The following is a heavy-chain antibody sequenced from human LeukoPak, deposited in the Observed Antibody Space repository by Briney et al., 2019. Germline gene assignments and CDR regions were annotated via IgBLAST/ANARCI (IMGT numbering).Heavy chain of an antibody. V-gene: IGHV1-8*02. D-gene: IGHD3-22*01. CDR3: ARAHYDHDAFDI. J-gene: IGHJ3*02. CDR1: GYTFTSYG. CDR2: MNPNSGNT. Sequence: GASVKVSCKASGYTFTSYGISWVRQAPGQGLEWMGWMNPNSGNTGYAQKFQGRVTMTRNTSISTAYMELSSLRSEDTAVYYCARAHYDHDAFDIWGQGTMVTVSS.